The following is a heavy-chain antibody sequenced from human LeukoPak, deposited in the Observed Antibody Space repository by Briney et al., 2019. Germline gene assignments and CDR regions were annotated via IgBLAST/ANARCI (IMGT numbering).Heavy chain of an antibody. J-gene: IGHJ4*02. D-gene: IGHD4-17*01. CDR3: ARDVREPDYGDLRRGYFDY. CDR2: ISAYNGNT. CDR1: GYTFTSYG. V-gene: IGHV1-18*01. Sequence: GASVKVSCKASGYTFTSYGISWVRQAPGQGLEWMGWISAYNGNTNYAQKLQGRVTMTTDTSTSTAYMELRSLRSDDTAVYYCARDVREPDYGDLRRGYFDYWGQGTLVTVSS.